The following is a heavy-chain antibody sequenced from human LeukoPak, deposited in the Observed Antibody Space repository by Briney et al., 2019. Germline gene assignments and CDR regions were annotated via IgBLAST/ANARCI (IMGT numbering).Heavy chain of an antibody. Sequence: GGSLRLSCAASRFTFSNAWMSWVRQAPGKGLEWVGRIKANTDGGTTDYAAPVKGRFTISRDDSKNTLYLQMNNLKTEETAVYYCSTDWDYGFWSGYYRFDYWGQGTLVTVSS. CDR1: RFTFSNAW. CDR3: STDWDYGFWSGYYRFDY. J-gene: IGHJ4*02. CDR2: IKANTDGGTT. D-gene: IGHD3-3*01. V-gene: IGHV3-15*01.